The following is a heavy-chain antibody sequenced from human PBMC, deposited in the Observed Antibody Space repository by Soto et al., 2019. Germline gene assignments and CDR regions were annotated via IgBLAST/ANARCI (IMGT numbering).Heavy chain of an antibody. Sequence: SETLSLTCSVSGGSISSGDYYWSWIRQPPGKGLEWIGYIYYSGSTYYNPSLKSRVTISVDTSKNQFSLKLSSVTAADTAVYYCARDYYYDSSGQRSDAFDIWGQGTMVTVSS. V-gene: IGHV4-30-4*01. CDR3: ARDYYYDSSGQRSDAFDI. J-gene: IGHJ3*02. CDR1: GGSISSGDYY. CDR2: IYYSGST. D-gene: IGHD3-22*01.